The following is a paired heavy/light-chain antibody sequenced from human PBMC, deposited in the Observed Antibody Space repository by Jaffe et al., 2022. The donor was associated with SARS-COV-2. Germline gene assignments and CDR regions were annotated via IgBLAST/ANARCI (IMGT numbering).Heavy chain of an antibody. Sequence: QVQLQQSGPGLVKPSQTLSLTCAISGDSVSSNSAAWNWIRQSPSRGLQWLGRTYYRSKWYNDYAVSVKSRITINPDTSKNQFSLQLNSVTPEDTAVYYCARGGSLYSSSSKVYYYGMDVWGQGTAVTVSS. CDR1: GDSVSSNSAA. CDR2: TYYRSKWYN. CDR3: ARGGSLYSSSSKVYYYGMDV. J-gene: IGHJ6*02. V-gene: IGHV6-1*01. D-gene: IGHD6-6*01.
Light chain of an antibody. CDR3: QQSYSAPFT. J-gene: IGKJ3*01. Sequence: DIQMTQSPSSLSASVGDRVTITCRASQSITSYLNWYQQKPGKVPKLLIYGASSLQSGVPSRFSGSGSGTDFTLTVSSLQPEDFATYFCQQSYSAPFTFGPGTKVDIK. CDR1: QSITSY. V-gene: IGKV1-39*01. CDR2: GAS.